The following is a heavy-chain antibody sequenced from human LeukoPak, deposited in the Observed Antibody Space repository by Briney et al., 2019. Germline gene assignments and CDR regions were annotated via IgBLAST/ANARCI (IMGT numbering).Heavy chain of an antibody. Sequence: PSETLSLTCTVSGGSISSYYWSWIRQPPGKGLEWIGNINYSGSTNYNPSLKTRVTMSVDTSKNQFSLKLTSVTAADTAVYYCARDWSRIAAAGTTYYFDYWGQGTLVTVSS. J-gene: IGHJ4*02. CDR2: INYSGST. V-gene: IGHV4-59*01. D-gene: IGHD6-13*01. CDR1: GGSISSYY. CDR3: ARDWSRIAAAGTTYYFDY.